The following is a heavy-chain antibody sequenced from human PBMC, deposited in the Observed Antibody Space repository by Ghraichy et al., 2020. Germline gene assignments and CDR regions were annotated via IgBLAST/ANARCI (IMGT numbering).Heavy chain of an antibody. J-gene: IGHJ6*03. V-gene: IGHV4-61*01. CDR3: ASSRGYYDCWSGYYTVPYYYYYMDV. Sequence: SETLSLTCTVSGGSVSSGSYYWSWIRQPPGKGLEWIGYIYYSGSTNYNPSLKSRVTISVDTSKNQFSLKLSSVTAADPAVYYCASSRGYYDCWSGYYTVPYYYYYMDVWGKGTTVTVSS. D-gene: IGHD3-3*01. CDR2: IYYSGST. CDR1: GGSVSSGSYY.